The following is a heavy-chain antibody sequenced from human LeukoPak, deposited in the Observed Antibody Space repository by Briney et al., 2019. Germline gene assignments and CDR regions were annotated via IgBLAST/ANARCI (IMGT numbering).Heavy chain of an antibody. CDR1: GGSISSSAYH. D-gene: IGHD6-19*01. CDR3: ASSGWYWDAFDI. J-gene: IGHJ3*02. CDR2: IYYSGST. Sequence: SSETLSLTCSVSGGSISSSAYHWSWFRQPPGKGLEWIGYIYYSGSTYYNPSLKSRVTISVDTSKNQFSLKLSSVTAADTAVYYCASSGWYWDAFDIWGQGTMVTVSS. V-gene: IGHV4-30-4*08.